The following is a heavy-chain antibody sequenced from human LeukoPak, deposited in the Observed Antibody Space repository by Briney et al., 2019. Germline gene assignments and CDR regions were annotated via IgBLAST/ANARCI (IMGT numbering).Heavy chain of an antibody. D-gene: IGHD6-13*01. CDR2: INPSGGST. CDR3: ARDREQQLVPDHFDY. V-gene: IGHV1-46*01. J-gene: IGHJ4*02. CDR1: GYTFTSYY. Sequence: ASVKVSCKASGYTFTSYYMHWVRQAPGQGLEWMGIINPSGGSTSYAQKFQGRVTMTRDTSTSTVYMELSSLRSEDTAVYYCARDREQQLVPDHFDYWGQGTLVTVSS.